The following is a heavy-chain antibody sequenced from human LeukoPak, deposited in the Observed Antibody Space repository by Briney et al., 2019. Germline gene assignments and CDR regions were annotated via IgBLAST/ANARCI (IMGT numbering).Heavy chain of an antibody. D-gene: IGHD2-21*01. CDR2: FYASGTT. Sequence: SETLSLTCNVFGVSISNYFWSWLRQPAGKGLEWIGRFYASGTTYYNPSLRSRVSLSMDTSKNHFSLKLTSVTAADTAVYYSARTHCGGGSCDTFDLWGQGTLVTVSS. CDR3: ARTHCGGGSCDTFDL. CDR1: GVSISNYF. V-gene: IGHV4-4*07. J-gene: IGHJ5*02.